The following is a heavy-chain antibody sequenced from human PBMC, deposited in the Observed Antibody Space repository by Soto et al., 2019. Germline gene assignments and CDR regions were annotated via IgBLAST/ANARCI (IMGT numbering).Heavy chain of an antibody. CDR3: AGRPSSGYLDAFDI. V-gene: IGHV4-39*01. D-gene: IGHD3-22*01. CDR1: GGSISSSSYY. CDR2: IYYSGST. Sequence: QLQLQESGPGLVKPSETLSLTCTVSGGSISSSSYYWGWIRQPPGKGLEWIGSIYYSGSTYYNPSLKSRVTISVDTSKNQFSLKLSSVTAADTAVYYCAGRPSSGYLDAFDIWGQGTMVTVSS. J-gene: IGHJ3*02.